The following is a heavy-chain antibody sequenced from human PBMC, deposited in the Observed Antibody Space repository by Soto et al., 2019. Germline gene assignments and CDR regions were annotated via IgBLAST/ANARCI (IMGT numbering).Heavy chain of an antibody. V-gene: IGHV3-30*18. CDR2: ISYDGSNI. D-gene: IGHD4-17*01. CDR1: GFTFSSYG. J-gene: IGHJ4*02. Sequence: QVQLVESGGGVVQPGRSLRLSCAASGFTFSSYGMHWVRQAPGKGLEWVAVISYDGSNIYYADSVKGRFTISRDNSKNTLFLQMNSLRAEDTAAYYWAQDQRGLRWHFDCWGQGTLVTVSS. CDR3: AQDQRGLRWHFDC.